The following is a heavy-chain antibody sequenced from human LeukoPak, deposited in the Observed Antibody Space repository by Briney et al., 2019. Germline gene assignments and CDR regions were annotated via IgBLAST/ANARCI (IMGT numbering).Heavy chain of an antibody. CDR2: ISYDGSNK. Sequence: GGSLRLSCAASGFTFSSYAMHWVRQAPGKGLEWVAVISYDGSNKYYADSVKGRFTISRDNSKNTLYLQMNSLRAEDTAVYYCVRVYCSSTSCYGYMDVWGKGTTVTVSS. J-gene: IGHJ6*03. V-gene: IGHV3-30*04. CDR3: VRVYCSSTSCYGYMDV. CDR1: GFTFSSYA. D-gene: IGHD2-2*01.